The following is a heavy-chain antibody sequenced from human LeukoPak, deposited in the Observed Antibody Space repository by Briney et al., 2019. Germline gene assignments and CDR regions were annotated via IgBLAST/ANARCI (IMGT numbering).Heavy chain of an antibody. J-gene: IGHJ4*02. Sequence: GGSLRLSCAASGFTFSNYWMSWVRQAPGKGLEWVANIKQDGTEKYYVDSVKGRFTISRDNAKNSLYLQMNSLRADDTALYYCARDCCASGSSDYWGQGTLVTVSS. CDR3: ARDCCASGSSDY. CDR1: GFTFSNYW. V-gene: IGHV3-7*04. D-gene: IGHD3-10*01. CDR2: IKQDGTEK.